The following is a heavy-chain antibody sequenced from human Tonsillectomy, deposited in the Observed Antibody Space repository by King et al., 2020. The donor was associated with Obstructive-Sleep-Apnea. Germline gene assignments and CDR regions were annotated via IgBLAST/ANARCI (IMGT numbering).Heavy chain of an antibody. CDR2: ISWNSGSI. CDR3: VKDKNSGWYVDYFDY. Sequence: VQLVESGGGLVQPGRSLRLSCAASGFTFDDSAMHWVRQAPGKGLEWVSGISWNSGSIGYADSVKGRFIISRDNAKNSVFLQMNSLRGEDTALYYCVKDKNSGWYVDYFDYWGQGTLVTVSS. CDR1: GFTFDDSA. V-gene: IGHV3-9*01. D-gene: IGHD6-19*01. J-gene: IGHJ4*02.